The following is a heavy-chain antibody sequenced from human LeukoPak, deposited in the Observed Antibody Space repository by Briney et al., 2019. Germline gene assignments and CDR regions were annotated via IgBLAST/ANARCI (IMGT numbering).Heavy chain of an antibody. J-gene: IGHJ3*02. Sequence: SETLSLTCAVYGGSFSGYYWAWIRQPPGKGLEWIGEIHYSGATNYSPSLKSRVIILGDSSRNQFSLKLTSLTAADTAIYYCARGALIVYAFVIWGQGALVTVSS. CDR3: ARGALIVYAFVI. CDR1: GGSFSGYY. CDR2: IHYSGAT. D-gene: IGHD1-26*01. V-gene: IGHV4-34*01.